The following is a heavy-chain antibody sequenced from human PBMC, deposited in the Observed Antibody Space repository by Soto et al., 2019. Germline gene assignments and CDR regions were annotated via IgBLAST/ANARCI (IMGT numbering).Heavy chain of an antibody. V-gene: IGHV4-31*03. CDR3: AREWELRRGAFDI. Sequence: PSETLSLTCTVSGGSISSGGYYWSWIRQHPGKGLEWIGYIYYSGSTYYNPSLKSRVTISADTSKNQFSLKLSSVTAADTAVYYCAREWELRRGAFDIWGQGTMVTVSS. CDR2: IYYSGST. CDR1: GGSISSGGYY. D-gene: IGHD1-26*01. J-gene: IGHJ3*02.